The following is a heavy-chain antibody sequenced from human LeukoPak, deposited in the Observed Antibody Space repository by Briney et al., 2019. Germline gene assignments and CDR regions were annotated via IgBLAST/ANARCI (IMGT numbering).Heavy chain of an antibody. Sequence: ASVKVSCKASGNTFTSYAMHWVRQAPGQRLEWMGWINAGNGNTKYSQKFQGRVTITRDTSASTAYMELSSLRSEDTAVYYCARDSVVTPRDAFDIWGQGTMVTVSS. J-gene: IGHJ3*02. CDR2: INAGNGNT. D-gene: IGHD4-23*01. CDR1: GNTFTSYA. CDR3: ARDSVVTPRDAFDI. V-gene: IGHV1-3*01.